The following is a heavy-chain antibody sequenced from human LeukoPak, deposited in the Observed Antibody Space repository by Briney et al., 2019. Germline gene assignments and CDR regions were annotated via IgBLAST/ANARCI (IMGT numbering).Heavy chain of an antibody. D-gene: IGHD1-26*01. J-gene: IGHJ4*02. Sequence: SGPTLVNPTQTLTLTCTFSGFSLSTSGMCVSWIRQPPGKALEWLARSDWDDDKYYSTSLKTRLTISKDTSQNQVVLTMINMDPVDTATYYCARLIVGATTRYYYFDYWGQGTLVTVSS. V-gene: IGHV2-70*11. CDR1: GFSLSTSGMC. CDR2: SDWDDDK. CDR3: ARLIVGATTRYYYFDY.